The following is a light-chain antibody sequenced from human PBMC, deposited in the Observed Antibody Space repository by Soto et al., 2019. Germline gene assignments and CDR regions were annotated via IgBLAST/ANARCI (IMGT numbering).Light chain of an antibody. CDR2: DAA. Sequence: EIVLTQSPGTLSLSPGEEATLSCRASQSVSNSYLAWYQQKPGQAPRRLIYDAASRASGIPDRFSGSGSGTDFTLTIRRLEPEDFVVYYCQQYGSSPLTFGGGTKVEIK. J-gene: IGKJ4*01. CDR3: QQYGSSPLT. V-gene: IGKV3-20*01. CDR1: QSVSNSY.